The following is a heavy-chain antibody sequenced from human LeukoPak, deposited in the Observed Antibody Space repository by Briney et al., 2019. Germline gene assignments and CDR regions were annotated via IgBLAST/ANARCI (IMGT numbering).Heavy chain of an antibody. J-gene: IGHJ5*02. CDR1: GGSISSGGYY. D-gene: IGHD3-3*01. CDR2: IYYSGST. V-gene: IGHV4-31*03. CDR3: ARGVMGYDFWSGDNWFDP. Sequence: SQTLSLTCTVSGGSISSGGYYWSWIRQHPGKGLEWIGYIYYSGSTYYNPSLKSRVTISVDTSKNQFSLKLSSVTAADTAVYYCARGVMGYDFWSGDNWFDPWGQGTLVTVSS.